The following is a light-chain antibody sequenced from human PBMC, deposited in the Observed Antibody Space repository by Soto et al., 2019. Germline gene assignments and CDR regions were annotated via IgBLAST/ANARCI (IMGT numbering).Light chain of an antibody. Sequence: QSALTQPRSVSGSPGQSVTISCTGTSSDVGGYNFVSWYQQHPGKAPKLMIYDVTKRPSGVPDRFSASKSGNTASLTISGLQDDDEADYYCCSYAGSPYVFGTGTKVTVL. CDR1: SSDVGGYNF. CDR3: CSYAGSPYV. V-gene: IGLV2-11*01. CDR2: DVT. J-gene: IGLJ1*01.